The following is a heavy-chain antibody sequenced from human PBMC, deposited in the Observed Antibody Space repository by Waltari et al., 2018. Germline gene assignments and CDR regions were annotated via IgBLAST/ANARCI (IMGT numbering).Heavy chain of an antibody. CDR3: ARSARMLEYYYYMDV. D-gene: IGHD2-8*01. V-gene: IGHV3-21*01. Sequence: EVQLVESGGGLVKPGGSLRLSCAASGFTFSRYSMIWVRQAPGKGLEWVSSSSSRSSYKYYADSVKGRCTNSRDNAKNSLYLQMTSLRAEDTAVYYCARSARMLEYYYYMDVWGKGTTVTVSS. CDR1: GFTFSRYS. CDR2: SSSRSSYK. J-gene: IGHJ6*03.